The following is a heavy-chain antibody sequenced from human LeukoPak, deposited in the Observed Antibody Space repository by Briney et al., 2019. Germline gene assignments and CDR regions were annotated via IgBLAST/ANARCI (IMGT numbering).Heavy chain of an antibody. Sequence: GGSLRLSCAASGFTFSSYGMHWVRQAPGKGLEWVAFIRYDGSNKYYADSVKGRFTISRDNSKNTLYLQMNSLRAEDTAVYYCARISKGPWQLGKYYFDYWGQGTLVTVSS. CDR3: ARISKGPWQLGKYYFDY. CDR2: IRYDGSNK. V-gene: IGHV3-30*02. CDR1: GFTFSSYG. D-gene: IGHD6-6*01. J-gene: IGHJ4*02.